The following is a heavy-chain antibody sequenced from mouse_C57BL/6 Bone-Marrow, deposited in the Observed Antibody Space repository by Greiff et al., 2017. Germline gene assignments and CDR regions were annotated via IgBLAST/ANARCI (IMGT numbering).Heavy chain of an antibody. Sequence: EVKVVESEGGLVQPGSSMKLSCTASGFTFSDYYMAWVRQVPEKGLEWVANINYDGSSTYYLDSLKSRFIISRDNAKNILYLQMSSLKSEDTATYYCARDLGIYYGYDGYFDYWGQGTTLTVSS. D-gene: IGHD2-2*01. CDR2: INYDGSST. V-gene: IGHV5-16*01. CDR1: GFTFSDYY. CDR3: ARDLGIYYGYDGYFDY. J-gene: IGHJ2*01.